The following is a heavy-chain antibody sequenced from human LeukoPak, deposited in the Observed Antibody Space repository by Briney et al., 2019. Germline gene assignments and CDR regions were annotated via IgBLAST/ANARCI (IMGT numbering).Heavy chain of an antibody. D-gene: IGHD4-17*01. J-gene: IGHJ4*02. CDR2: IYTSGST. Sequence: SETLSLTCTVSGGSISSYHWTWIRQPAGKGLEWIGRIYTSGSTSYNPSLKSRVTMSVDTSRNQFSLKLRSVTAADTAVYYCARDHYDHYGDYVFDYWGQGTLVTVSS. V-gene: IGHV4-4*07. CDR1: GGSISSYH. CDR3: ARDHYDHYGDYVFDY.